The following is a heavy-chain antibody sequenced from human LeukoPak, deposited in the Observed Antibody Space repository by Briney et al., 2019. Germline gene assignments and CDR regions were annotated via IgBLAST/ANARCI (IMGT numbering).Heavy chain of an antibody. CDR3: ARGYCSGGSCYFAENDY. Sequence: ASVKVSCKASGYTFTGYYMHWVRQAPGQGLEWMGWINPNSGGTNYAQKFQGRVTMTRDTSISTAYMELSSLRSEDTAVYYCARGYCSGGSCYFAENDYWGQGTLVTVSS. D-gene: IGHD2-15*01. CDR1: GYTFTGYY. V-gene: IGHV1-2*02. CDR2: INPNSGGT. J-gene: IGHJ4*02.